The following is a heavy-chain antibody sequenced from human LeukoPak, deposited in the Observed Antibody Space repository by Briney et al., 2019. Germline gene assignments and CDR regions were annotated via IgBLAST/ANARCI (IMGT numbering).Heavy chain of an antibody. CDR3: TRESGTFSPFGF. CDR2: VHLSGAT. D-gene: IGHD1-26*01. J-gene: IGHJ4*02. CDR1: GGSTMTTNW. Sequence: SETLSLTCAVSGGSTMTTNWWSWVRPPPGKGLEWIGEVHLSGATNYNPSLESRVSMSIDTSKNQMSLKLTSVTAADTAIYFCTRESGTFSPFGFWGQGTLVTVSS. V-gene: IGHV4-4*02.